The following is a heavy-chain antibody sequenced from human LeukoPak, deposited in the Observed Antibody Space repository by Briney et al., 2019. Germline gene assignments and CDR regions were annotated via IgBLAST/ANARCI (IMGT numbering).Heavy chain of an antibody. V-gene: IGHV3-30*18. J-gene: IGHJ4*02. D-gene: IGHD3-22*01. Sequence: GGSLRLSCAASGFTFSSYGMHWVRQAPGKGLEWVAVISYDGSNKYYADSVKGRFTISRDNSKNTLYLQMNSLRAEDTAVYYCAKDQAGSGYYVGYWGQGTLVTISS. CDR1: GFTFSSYG. CDR3: AKDQAGSGYYVGY. CDR2: ISYDGSNK.